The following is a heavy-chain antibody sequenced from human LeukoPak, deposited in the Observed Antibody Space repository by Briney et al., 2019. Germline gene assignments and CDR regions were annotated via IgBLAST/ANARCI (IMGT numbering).Heavy chain of an antibody. D-gene: IGHD3-10*01. V-gene: IGHV3-23*01. Sequence: PGGSLRLSCVASGFTFSSYAMNWVRRAPGKGLEWVSAISGSCSATYYADSVKGRFTISRDNSKNTLYLQMNSLRAEDTAVYYCAKDQYGEAFDIWGPGTMVTV. CDR3: AKDQYGEAFDI. CDR1: GFTFSSYA. J-gene: IGHJ3*02. CDR2: ISGSCSAT.